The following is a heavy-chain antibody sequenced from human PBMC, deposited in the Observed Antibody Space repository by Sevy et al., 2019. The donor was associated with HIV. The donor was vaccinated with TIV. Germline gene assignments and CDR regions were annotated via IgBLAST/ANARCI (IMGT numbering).Heavy chain of an antibody. V-gene: IGHV3-30-3*01. J-gene: IGHJ3*02. CDR3: AREGDYVCGRPPGGAFDI. Sequence: GGSLRLSCAASGFTFSSYAMHWVRQAPGKGLEWVAVISYDGSNKYCADSVKGRFTISRDNSKNTLYLQMNSLRAEDTAVYYCAREGDYVCGRPPGGAFDIWGQGTMVTVSS. D-gene: IGHD3-16*01. CDR1: GFTFSSYA. CDR2: ISYDGSNK.